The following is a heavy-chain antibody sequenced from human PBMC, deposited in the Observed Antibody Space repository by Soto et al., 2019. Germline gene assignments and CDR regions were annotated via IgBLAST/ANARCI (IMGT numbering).Heavy chain of an antibody. CDR3: AFGNLSYYFDY. CDR2: IWYDGSDK. Sequence: GGSLRLSCAASGFAFSSFGMHWVRQAPGKGLEWVAIIWYDGSDKYYADSVEGRFAISRDNSKDTLYLQMNSLRAEDTAVYHCAFGNLSYYFDYWGQGAPVTVSS. CDR1: GFAFSSFG. V-gene: IGHV3-33*01. D-gene: IGHD3-16*01. J-gene: IGHJ4*02.